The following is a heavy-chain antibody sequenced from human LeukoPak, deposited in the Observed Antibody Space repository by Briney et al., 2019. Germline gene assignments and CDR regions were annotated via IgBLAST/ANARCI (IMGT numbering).Heavy chain of an antibody. CDR3: ARALSGSHAEYFQH. CDR2: ISSSSSTI. D-gene: IGHD3-10*01. J-gene: IGHJ1*01. V-gene: IGHV3-48*01. CDR1: GFTFSSYS. Sequence: GGSLRLSCAASGFTFSSYSMNWVRQAPGKGLEWVSYISSSSSTIYYADSVKGRFTISRDNAKNSLYLQMNSLRAEDTAVYYCARALSGSHAEYFQHWGQGTLVTVSS.